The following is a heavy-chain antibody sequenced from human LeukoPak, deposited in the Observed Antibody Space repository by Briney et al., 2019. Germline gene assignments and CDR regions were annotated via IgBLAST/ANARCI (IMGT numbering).Heavy chain of an antibody. CDR3: ARDRPFIVGATFHYYYYMDV. D-gene: IGHD1-26*01. CDR2: INTNTGNP. V-gene: IGHV7-4-1*02. Sequence: ASVKVSCTASGYTFTSYAMNWVRQAPGQGLEWMGWINTNTGNPTYAQGFTGRFVFSLDTSVSTAYLQISSLKAEDTAVYYCARDRPFIVGATFHYYYYMDVWGKGTTVTVSS. J-gene: IGHJ6*03. CDR1: GYTFTSYA.